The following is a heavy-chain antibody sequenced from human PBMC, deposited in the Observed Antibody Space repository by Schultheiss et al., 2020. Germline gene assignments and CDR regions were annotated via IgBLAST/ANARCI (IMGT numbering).Heavy chain of an antibody. CDR2: IKQDGSEK. V-gene: IGHV3-7*03. D-gene: IGHD4-17*01. J-gene: IGHJ2*01. Sequence: GGSLRLSCAASGFTFSSYWMSWVRQAPGKGLEWVANIKQDGSEKYYADSVKGRFTMSRDNSKNMLYLQMNSLRTEDTALYYCASDYGEPNWYFDLWGRGTLVTVSS. CDR3: ASDYGEPNWYFDL. CDR1: GFTFSSYW.